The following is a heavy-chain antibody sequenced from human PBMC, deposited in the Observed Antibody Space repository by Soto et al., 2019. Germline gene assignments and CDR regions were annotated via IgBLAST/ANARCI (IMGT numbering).Heavy chain of an antibody. CDR2: ISYDGSNK. Sequence: QVQLVESGGGVVQPGRSLRLCCAASGFTFSSYGMHWVRQAPGKGLEWVAVISYDGSNKYYADSVKGRFTISRDNSKNTLYLQMNSLRAEDTAVYYCAKDLVPAAMRFNYYGMDVWGQGTTVTVSS. V-gene: IGHV3-30*18. CDR1: GFTFSSYG. D-gene: IGHD2-2*01. J-gene: IGHJ6*02. CDR3: AKDLVPAAMRFNYYGMDV.